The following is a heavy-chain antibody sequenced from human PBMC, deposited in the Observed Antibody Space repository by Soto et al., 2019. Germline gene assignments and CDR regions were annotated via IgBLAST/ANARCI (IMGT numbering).Heavy chain of an antibody. CDR1: GGSISSSSYY. D-gene: IGHD6-13*01. J-gene: IGHJ6*02. CDR3: ARHWSLSSSWYNLAYYYYYGMDV. CDR2: IYYSGST. V-gene: IGHV4-39*01. Sequence: SETLSLTCTVSGGSISSSSYYWGWIRQPPGKGLEWIGSIYYSGSTYYNPSLKSRVTKSVDTSKNQFSLKLSSVTAADTAVYYCARHWSLSSSWYNLAYYYYYGMDVWGQGTTVTVSS.